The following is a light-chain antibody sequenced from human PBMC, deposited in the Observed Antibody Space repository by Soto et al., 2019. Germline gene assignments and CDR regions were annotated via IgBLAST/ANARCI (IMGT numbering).Light chain of an antibody. CDR1: QSISSW. CDR3: QQYGFSPLT. V-gene: IGKV1-5*03. Sequence: DIQITQSPSILSASVGDRVTITCRASQSISSWLAWYQQKPGKAPNLLIYKASHLENGVPSRFSGSGSGTDFTLTISRLEPEDFAVYFCQQYGFSPLTFGGGTKVDIK. CDR2: KAS. J-gene: IGKJ4*01.